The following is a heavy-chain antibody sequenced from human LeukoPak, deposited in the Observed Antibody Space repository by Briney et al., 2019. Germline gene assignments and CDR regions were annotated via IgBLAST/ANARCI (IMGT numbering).Heavy chain of an antibody. J-gene: IGHJ6*03. CDR2: IIPIFGTA. Sequence: ASVKVSCKASGGTFSSYAISWVRQAPGQGLEWMGRIIPIFGTANYARKFQGRVTITTDESTSTAYMELCSLRSEDTAVYYCATRGYYYYMDVWGKGTTVTVSS. CDR1: GGTFSSYA. V-gene: IGHV1-69*05. D-gene: IGHD5-12*01. CDR3: ATRGYYYYMDV.